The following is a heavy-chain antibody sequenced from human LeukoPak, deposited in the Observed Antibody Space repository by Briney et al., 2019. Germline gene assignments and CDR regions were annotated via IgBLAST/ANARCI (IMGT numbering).Heavy chain of an antibody. V-gene: IGHV1-3*01. CDR3: ARGEIAVAAYDY. J-gene: IGHJ4*02. CDR1: GYTFTSYA. D-gene: IGHD6-19*01. Sequence: ASVKVSCKASGYTFTSYAIHWVRQAPGQRLEWMGWINAGNGNTKYSQKFQGRVTITRDTSASTAYMELGSLRSEDTAVYYCARGEIAVAAYDYWGQGTLVTVSS. CDR2: INAGNGNT.